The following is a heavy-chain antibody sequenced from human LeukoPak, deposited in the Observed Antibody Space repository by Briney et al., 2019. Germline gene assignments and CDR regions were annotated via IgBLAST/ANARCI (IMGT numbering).Heavy chain of an antibody. Sequence: PGGSLRLSCAASGFTFSGSAMHWVRQASGKELEWVGRIRSKANSYATAYAASVKGRFTISRDDSKNTAYLQMNSLKTEDTAVYYCTRLQGDGSYCFGYWGQGTLVTVSS. J-gene: IGHJ4*02. CDR1: GFTFSGSA. CDR2: IRSKANSYAT. D-gene: IGHD1-26*01. V-gene: IGHV3-73*01. CDR3: TRLQGDGSYCFGY.